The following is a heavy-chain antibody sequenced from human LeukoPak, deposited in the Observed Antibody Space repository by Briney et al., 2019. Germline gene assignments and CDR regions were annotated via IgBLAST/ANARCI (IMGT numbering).Heavy chain of an antibody. V-gene: IGHV4-59*08. CDR2: IYYSGST. D-gene: IGHD2-8*01. CDR3: ARALCINGICEWFDP. CDR1: GGSISSYY. J-gene: IGHJ5*02. Sequence: SETLSLTCTVSGGSISSYYWSWIRQPPGKGLEWIGYIYYSGSTNYNPSLKSRVTISVDTSKNQFSLKLRSVTAADTAVYYCARALCINGICEWFDPWGQGTLVTVSS.